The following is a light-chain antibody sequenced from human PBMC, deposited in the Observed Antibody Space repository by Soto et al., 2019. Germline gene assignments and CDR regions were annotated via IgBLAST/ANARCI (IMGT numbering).Light chain of an antibody. J-gene: IGKJ1*01. Sequence: PPTISVSGRSIDPVCCRTIQSVSSNLAWYQQKPGQAPWLLIFAASTRATGVPARFSCSGSGTDFPLTISGPAPEVYPFYYRRRYQITPWAFGQGTKVEIK. CDR3: RRYQITPWA. CDR2: AAS. CDR1: QSVSSN. V-gene: IGKV3-15*01.